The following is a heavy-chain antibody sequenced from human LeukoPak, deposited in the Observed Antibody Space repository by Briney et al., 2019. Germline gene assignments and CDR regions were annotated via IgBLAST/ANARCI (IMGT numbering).Heavy chain of an antibody. J-gene: IGHJ4*02. CDR1: GYTFTGYY. CDR2: INPNSGGT. Sequence: ASVKVSCKASGYTFTGYYMHWVRQAPGQGLEWMGWINPNSGGTNYAQKFRGRVTMTRDTSISTAYMELSRLRSDDTAVYYCARGLYYYDSSGLNFDYWGQGTLVTVSS. V-gene: IGHV1-2*02. D-gene: IGHD3-22*01. CDR3: ARGLYYYDSSGLNFDY.